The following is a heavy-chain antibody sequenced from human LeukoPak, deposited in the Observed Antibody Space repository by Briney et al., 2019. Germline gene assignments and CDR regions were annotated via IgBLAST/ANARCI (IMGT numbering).Heavy chain of an antibody. V-gene: IGHV1-46*01. D-gene: IGHD6-13*01. CDR2: INPSGGST. CDR3: ARDAGGLSSSYEYFQH. Sequence: ASVKVSCKASGYTFTSHYMHWVRQAPGQGLEWMGIINPSGGSTSYAQKFQGRVTMTRDTSTSTVYMELSSLGSEDTAVYYCARDAGGLSSSYEYFQHWGQGTLVTVSS. CDR1: GYTFTSHY. J-gene: IGHJ1*01.